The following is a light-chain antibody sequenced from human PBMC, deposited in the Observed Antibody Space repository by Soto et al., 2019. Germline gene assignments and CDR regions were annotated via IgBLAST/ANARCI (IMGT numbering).Light chain of an antibody. Sequence: DIQMTQSPSSLSASVGDRVTITCRASQGISNYLAWYQQQPGKPPKLLRYAASTLQSGVPSRFSGSGSGTDFTLTISSLQPEDVATYYCQRYNSVPPVTFGPGTKVNL. CDR3: QRYNSVPPVT. CDR2: AAS. V-gene: IGKV1-27*01. J-gene: IGKJ3*01. CDR1: QGISNY.